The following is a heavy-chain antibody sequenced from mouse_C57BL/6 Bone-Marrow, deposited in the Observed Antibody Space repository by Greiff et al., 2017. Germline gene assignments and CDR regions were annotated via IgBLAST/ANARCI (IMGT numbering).Heavy chain of an antibody. V-gene: IGHV5-6*01. CDR1: GFTFSSYG. Sequence: EVMLVESGGDLVKPGGSLKLSCAASGFTFSSYGMSWVRQTPDKRLEWVATISSGGSYTYYPDSVKGRFTISRDNAKNTLYLQMSSLKSEDTAMYYCASPSYYGSSSPYFDVWGTGTTVTVSS. D-gene: IGHD1-1*01. J-gene: IGHJ1*03. CDR3: ASPSYYGSSSPYFDV. CDR2: ISSGGSYT.